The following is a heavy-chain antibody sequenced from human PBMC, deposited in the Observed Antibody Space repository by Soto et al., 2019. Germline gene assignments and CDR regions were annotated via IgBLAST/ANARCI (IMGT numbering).Heavy chain of an antibody. Sequence: SETLSLTCTVSGGSISSSSYYWGWIRQPPGKGLEWIGSIYYSGSTYYNPSLKSRVTISVDTSKNQFSLKLSSVTAADTAVYYCARVFYGSGSYYNYYYYGMDVWGQGTTVTVSS. V-gene: IGHV4-39*01. J-gene: IGHJ6*02. CDR1: GGSISSSSYY. CDR2: IYYSGST. D-gene: IGHD3-10*01. CDR3: ARVFYGSGSYYNYYYYGMDV.